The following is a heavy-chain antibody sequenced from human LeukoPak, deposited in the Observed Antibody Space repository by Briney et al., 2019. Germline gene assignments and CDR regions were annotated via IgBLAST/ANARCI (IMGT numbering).Heavy chain of an antibody. CDR1: GGSISSYY. D-gene: IGHD3-22*01. Sequence: SEILSLTCTVSGGSISSYYWSWIRQPPGKGLEWIGYIYYSGSTNYNPSLKSRVTISVDTSKNQFSLKLSSVTAADTAVYYCARDPPYYDSSGPTQNDAFDIWGQGTMVTVSS. V-gene: IGHV4-59*12. J-gene: IGHJ3*02. CDR3: ARDPPYYDSSGPTQNDAFDI. CDR2: IYYSGST.